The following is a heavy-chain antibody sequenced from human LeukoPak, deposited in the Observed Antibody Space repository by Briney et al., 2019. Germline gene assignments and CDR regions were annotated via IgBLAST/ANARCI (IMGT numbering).Heavy chain of an antibody. J-gene: IGHJ3*01. Sequence: ASVRVSCKASGGSFTFTSHAITWVRQAPGQGLEWMAGFIPIYGSASYAQKFQGRVTMTSDESTRTVYMELSSLRSEDTAVYYCAGFFNDNSPDAFDLWGQGTMVTVSS. V-gene: IGHV1-69*13. D-gene: IGHD3-22*01. CDR2: FIPIYGSA. CDR1: GGSFTFTSHA. CDR3: AGFFNDNSPDAFDL.